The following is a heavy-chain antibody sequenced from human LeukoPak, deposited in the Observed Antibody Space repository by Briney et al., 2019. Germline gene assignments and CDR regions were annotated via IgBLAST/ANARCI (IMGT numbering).Heavy chain of an antibody. CDR1: GFTFTSYG. V-gene: IGHV3-30*03. J-gene: IGHJ4*02. CDR2: ISYDGSNK. CDR3: ARDEDYDILTGYYIPRHFDY. D-gene: IGHD3-9*01. Sequence: PGGFLRLSCAASGFTFTSYGMYWVRQAPGKGLEWVAVISYDGSNKYYADSVKGRFTISGDNPKNTLYLQMNSLRAEDTAAYYCARDEDYDILTGYYIPRHFDYWGQGTLVTVSS.